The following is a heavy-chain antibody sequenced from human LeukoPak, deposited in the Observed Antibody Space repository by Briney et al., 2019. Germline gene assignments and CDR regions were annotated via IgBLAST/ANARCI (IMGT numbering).Heavy chain of an antibody. CDR1: GGSVSSNRCY. CDR3: ARNSYSGSYFGY. J-gene: IGHJ4*02. D-gene: IGHD1-26*01. CDR2: IYSSGIT. V-gene: IGHV4-61*09. Sequence: SQTLSLTCTVSGGSVSSNRCYWTWIRQPAGKGLEWIGHIYSSGITHYNPSLKSRVTISVDTSKNQFSLKLSSVTAADTAVYYCARNSYSGSYFGYWGQGTLVTVSS.